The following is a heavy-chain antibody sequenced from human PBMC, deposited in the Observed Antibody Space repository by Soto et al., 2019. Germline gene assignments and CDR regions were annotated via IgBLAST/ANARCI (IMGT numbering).Heavy chain of an antibody. J-gene: IGHJ5*02. CDR1: AFSFRDHN. Sequence: EVQVVQSGGGLVKPGGSLRLSCAASAFSFRDHNLNWVRQAPGKGLEWVSSISSGNSIFYADSVKGRFTISRDNAENSLYLQMNSLGAEDTAVYYCASASSGSYKWWCDPWGQGSLVTVSS. CDR2: ISSGNSI. CDR3: ASASSGSYKWWCDP. D-gene: IGHD1-26*01. V-gene: IGHV3-21*06.